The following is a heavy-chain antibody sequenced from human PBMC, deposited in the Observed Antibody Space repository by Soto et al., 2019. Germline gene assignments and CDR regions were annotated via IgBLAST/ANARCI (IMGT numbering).Heavy chain of an antibody. CDR2: IIPIFGTA. J-gene: IGHJ5*02. CDR1: GGTFSSYA. Sequence: SVKVSCKASGGTFSSYAISWVRQAPGQGLEWMGGIIPIFGTANYAQKFQGRVTITADESTSTAYMELSSLRSEDTAVYYCARGGAIFGVVPEYNWFDPWGQGTLVTVSS. D-gene: IGHD3-3*01. CDR3: ARGGAIFGVVPEYNWFDP. V-gene: IGHV1-69*13.